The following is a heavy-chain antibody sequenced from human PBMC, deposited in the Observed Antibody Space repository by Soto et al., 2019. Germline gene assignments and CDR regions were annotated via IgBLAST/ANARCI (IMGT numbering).Heavy chain of an antibody. Sequence: QVQLQESGPGLVKPSQTLSLTCNVSGGAVSTGGHYWSWIRQHPGKGLERIGYVYYSGRTYYNPSLRSRRTMSIDTSTHQFSLNLGSVTAADTGVYYCAGSSGYYGSVSSYYYFASWGQGTLVTVSS. CDR3: AGSSGYYGSVSSYYYFAS. D-gene: IGHD3-10*01. CDR1: GGAVSTGGHY. V-gene: IGHV4-31*03. CDR2: VYYSGRT. J-gene: IGHJ4*02.